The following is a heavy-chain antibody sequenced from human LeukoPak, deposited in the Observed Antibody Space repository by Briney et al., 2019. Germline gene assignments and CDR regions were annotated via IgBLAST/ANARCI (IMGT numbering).Heavy chain of an antibody. Sequence: ASVKVSCKSSGYTFTSRGSHWVRPAPAPGLEWMGWISAYNGNTNYAQKLQGRVTMTTDTSTSTAYMELRSLRSDDTAVYYCARGQGYCSSTSCYSSWFDPWGQGTLVTVSS. D-gene: IGHD2-2*01. J-gene: IGHJ5*02. CDR2: ISAYNGNT. CDR3: ARGQGYCSSTSCYSSWFDP. V-gene: IGHV1-18*01. CDR1: GYTFTSRG.